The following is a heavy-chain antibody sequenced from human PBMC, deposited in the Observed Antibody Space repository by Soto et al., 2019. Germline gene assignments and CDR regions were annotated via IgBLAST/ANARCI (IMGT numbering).Heavy chain of an antibody. Sequence: GASVKVSCKASGYTFTSYYMHWVRQAPGQGLEWMGIINPSGGSTSYAQKFQGRVTMTRDTSTSTVYMELSSLRSEDTAVYYCARDWNSDYYDSSGYPLWGQGTLVTVSS. CDR2: INPSGGST. CDR3: ARDWNSDYYDSSGYPL. CDR1: GYTFTSYY. D-gene: IGHD3-22*01. J-gene: IGHJ4*02. V-gene: IGHV1-46*01.